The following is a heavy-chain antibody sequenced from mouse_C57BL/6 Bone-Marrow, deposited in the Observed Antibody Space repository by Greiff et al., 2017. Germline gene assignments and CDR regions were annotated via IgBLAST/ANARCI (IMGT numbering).Heavy chain of an antibody. CDR2: INPSSGYT. Sequence: QVQLQQSGAELARPGASVRMSCKASGYTFTSYTMHWVKQRPGQGLEWIGYINPSSGYTKYNQKFKDKATLTADKSSSTAYMQLSSLTSEDSAVYYCAKTVVCDYWGQGTTLTVSS. J-gene: IGHJ2*01. V-gene: IGHV1-4*01. D-gene: IGHD1-1*01. CDR3: AKTVVCDY. CDR1: GYTFTSYT.